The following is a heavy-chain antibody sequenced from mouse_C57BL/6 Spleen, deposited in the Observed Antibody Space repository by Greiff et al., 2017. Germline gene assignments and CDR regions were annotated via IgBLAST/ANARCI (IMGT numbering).Heavy chain of an antibody. CDR3: AREATVPYFDY. Sequence: QVHVKQSGAELARPGASVKMSCKASGYTFTSYTMHWVKQRPGQGLEWIGYINPSSGYTKYNQKFKDKATLTADKSSSTAYMQLSSLTSEDSAVYYCAREATVPYFDYWGQGTTLTVSS. CDR1: GYTFTSYT. D-gene: IGHD1-1*01. J-gene: IGHJ2*01. CDR2: INPSSGYT. V-gene: IGHV1-4*01.